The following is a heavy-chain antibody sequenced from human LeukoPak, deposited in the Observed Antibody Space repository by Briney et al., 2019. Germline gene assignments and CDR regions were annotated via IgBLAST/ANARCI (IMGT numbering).Heavy chain of an antibody. Sequence: GGSLRLSCAASGFTFRSYGMHWVRQAPGKGLEWVAFIRYDGSNKYYADSVKGRFTISRDNSKNTLYLQMNSLRAEDTAVYYCAKGPYYYDSSGYYLAFDHWGQGTLVTVSS. V-gene: IGHV3-30*02. J-gene: IGHJ4*02. CDR3: AKGPYYYDSSGYYLAFDH. D-gene: IGHD3-22*01. CDR2: IRYDGSNK. CDR1: GFTFRSYG.